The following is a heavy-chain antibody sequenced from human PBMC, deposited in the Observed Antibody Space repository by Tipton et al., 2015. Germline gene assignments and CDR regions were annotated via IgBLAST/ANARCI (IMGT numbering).Heavy chain of an antibody. CDR2: IYYSGTT. J-gene: IGHJ4*02. CDR1: GGSISHYY. D-gene: IGHD3-3*01. Sequence: TLSLTCTVSGGSISHYYWSWIRQPPGKGLEWFGHIYYSGTTYYNPSLKSRVTISVDTSKNQFSLNLRSVTAADTAVYYCGSQTLVNYDSIQWGQGALVAVSS. CDR3: GSQTLVNYDSIQ. V-gene: IGHV4-59*04.